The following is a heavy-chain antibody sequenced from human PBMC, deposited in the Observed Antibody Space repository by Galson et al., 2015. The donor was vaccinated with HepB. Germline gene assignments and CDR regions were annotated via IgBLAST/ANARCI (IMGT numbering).Heavy chain of an antibody. Sequence: SLRLSCAASGFTFSSYWMHWVRQAPGKGLVWVSRINSDGSSTSYADSVKGRFTISRDNAKNTLYLQMNSLRAEDTAVYYCARDPPLSSGYYSYFLRQQYFDYWGQGTLVTVSS. D-gene: IGHD3-22*01. CDR1: GFTFSSYW. J-gene: IGHJ4*02. V-gene: IGHV3-74*01. CDR2: INSDGSST. CDR3: ARDPPLSSGYYSYFLRQQYFDY.